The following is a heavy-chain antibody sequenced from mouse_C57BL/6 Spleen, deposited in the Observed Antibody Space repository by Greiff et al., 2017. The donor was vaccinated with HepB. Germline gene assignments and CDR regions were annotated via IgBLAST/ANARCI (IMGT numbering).Heavy chain of an antibody. D-gene: IGHD2-3*01. CDR1: GYTFTDYY. J-gene: IGHJ3*01. CDR3: ARDDGYLAY. CDR2: INPYNGGT. Sequence: EVQLQQSGPVLVKPGASVKMSCKASGYTFTDYYMNWVKQSHGKSLEWIGVINPYNGGTSYNQKFKGKATLTVDKSSSTAYMELNSLTSEDSAVYYCARDDGYLAYWGQGTLVTVSA. V-gene: IGHV1-19*01.